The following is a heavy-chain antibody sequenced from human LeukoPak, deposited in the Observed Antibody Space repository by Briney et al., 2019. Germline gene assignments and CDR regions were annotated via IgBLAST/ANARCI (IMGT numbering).Heavy chain of an antibody. V-gene: IGHV3-7*01. CDR1: GFTFTTYW. D-gene: IGHD2-15*01. J-gene: IGHJ4*02. Sequence: GGSLRLSCAASGFTFTTYWMSWVRQAPGKGLEWVANIKEDGSQKYYVGSVKGRFTISRDNAKNSLYLQMNSLRADDTAVYSCARECSGGSCSPWYFDSWGQGILVTVSS. CDR2: IKEDGSQK. CDR3: ARECSGGSCSPWYFDS.